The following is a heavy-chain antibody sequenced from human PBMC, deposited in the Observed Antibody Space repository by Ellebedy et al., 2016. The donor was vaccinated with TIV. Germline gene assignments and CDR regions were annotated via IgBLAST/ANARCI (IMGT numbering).Heavy chain of an antibody. CDR3: ARGEVGAIDY. D-gene: IGHD1-26*01. CDR2: TSYDGRN. V-gene: IGHV4-34*01. CDR1: GGSFSGYY. J-gene: IGHJ4*02. Sequence: MPSETLSLTCAVYGGSFSGYYWNWIRQYPGGGLEWIGDTSYDGRNNYKPSFKSRVTISMETSNNRVSLRLTSMTAADAAVYYCARGEVGAIDYWGQGTLVTVSS.